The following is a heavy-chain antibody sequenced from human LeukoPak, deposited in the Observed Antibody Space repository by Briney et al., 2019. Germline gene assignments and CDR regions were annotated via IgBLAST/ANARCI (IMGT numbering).Heavy chain of an antibody. CDR1: GGSFSGYY. V-gene: IGHV4-34*01. D-gene: IGHD4-23*01. CDR2: INHSGST. J-gene: IGHJ4*02. CDR3: ARRFWYGGNFDY. Sequence: SETLSLTCAVYGGSFSGYYWSWIRQPPGKGLEWIGEINHSGSTNYNPSLKSRVTISVDTSKNQFSLKLSSVTAADTAVYYCARRFWYGGNFDYWGQGTLVTVSS.